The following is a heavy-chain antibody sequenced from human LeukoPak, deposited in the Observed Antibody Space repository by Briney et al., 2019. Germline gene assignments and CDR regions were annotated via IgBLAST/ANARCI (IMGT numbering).Heavy chain of an antibody. CDR2: INHSGST. Sequence: SETLSLTCAVYGGSFSGYYWSWIRQPPGKGLEWIGEINHSGSTNYNPSLKSRVTISVDTSKNQFSLKLSSVTAADTAVYYCARRLRWLQLFYFDYWGQGTLVTVSS. D-gene: IGHD5-24*01. CDR1: GGSFSGYY. V-gene: IGHV4-34*01. CDR3: ARRLRWLQLFYFDY. J-gene: IGHJ4*02.